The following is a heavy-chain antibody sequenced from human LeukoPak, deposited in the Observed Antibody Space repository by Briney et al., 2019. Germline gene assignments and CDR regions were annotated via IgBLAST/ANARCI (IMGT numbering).Heavy chain of an antibody. V-gene: IGHV4-59*01. D-gene: IGHD6-19*01. CDR2: IYYSGST. J-gene: IGHJ4*02. CDR3: ASPGTRGYSSGWYAY. Sequence: TSETLSLTCTVSGGSISSYYWSWIRQPPGKGLEWIGYIYYSGSTNYNPSLKSRVTISVDTSKNQFSLKLSSVTAADTAVYYCASPGTRGYSSGWYAYWGQGTLVTVPS. CDR1: GGSISSYY.